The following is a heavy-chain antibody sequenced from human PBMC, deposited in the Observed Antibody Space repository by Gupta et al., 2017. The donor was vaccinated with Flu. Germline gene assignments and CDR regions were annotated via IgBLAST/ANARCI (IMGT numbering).Heavy chain of an antibody. CDR3: AKDVGDGGDCCPFDH. CDR2: ITGRSATT. Sequence: EVQLLESGGDLVQPGGSLRLSCAASGFPLSSYAMTWVRQAPGKGLEWVASITGRSATTYYTDSVKGRFTVSRDHSLNTLYLEMNTLRAEDTALYFCAKDVGDGGDCCPFDHWGQGTLVSVSS. J-gene: IGHJ4*02. D-gene: IGHD2-21*02. V-gene: IGHV3-23*01. CDR1: GFPLSSYA.